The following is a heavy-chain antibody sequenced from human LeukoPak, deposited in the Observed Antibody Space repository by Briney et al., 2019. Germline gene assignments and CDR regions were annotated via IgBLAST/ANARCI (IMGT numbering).Heavy chain of an antibody. D-gene: IGHD5-18*01. J-gene: IGHJ4*02. Sequence: SETQSLTCTVSGRSVSIGSYYWSWIRQPPGKGLEWIGYIYYSGSTNYNPSLKSRVTISVDTSKNQFSLKLSSVTAADTAVYYCAREDTAMGIDYWGQGTLVTVSS. CDR2: IYYSGST. V-gene: IGHV4-61*01. CDR3: AREDTAMGIDY. CDR1: GRSVSIGSYY.